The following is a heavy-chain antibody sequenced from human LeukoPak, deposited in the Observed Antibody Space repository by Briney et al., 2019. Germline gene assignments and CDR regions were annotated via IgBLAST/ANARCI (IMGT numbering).Heavy chain of an antibody. CDR1: GGSISTYY. Sequence: SETLSLTCTVSGGSISTYYWNWIRQPPGKGLEWIGYIYHNGSTNYNPSLQSRVTLSVDTSKNQFSLNLNSVTAADTAVYYCARGGAARLHFQNWGQGTLVTVSS. J-gene: IGHJ1*01. CDR2: IYHNGST. V-gene: IGHV4-59*01. D-gene: IGHD6-6*01. CDR3: ARGGAARLHFQN.